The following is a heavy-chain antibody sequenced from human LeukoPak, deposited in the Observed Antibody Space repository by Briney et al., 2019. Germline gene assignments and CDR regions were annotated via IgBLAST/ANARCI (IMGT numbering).Heavy chain of an antibody. CDR3: ARESPSVAATRLFDY. D-gene: IGHD6-19*01. V-gene: IGHV4-39*07. CDR2: IYYSGST. Sequence: SETLSLTCTVSGGSISSYYWGWIRQPPGKGLEWIGSIYYSGSTYYNPSLKSRVTISVDTSKNQFSLKLSSVTAADTAVYYCARESPSVAATRLFDYWGQGTLVTVSS. J-gene: IGHJ4*02. CDR1: GGSISSYY.